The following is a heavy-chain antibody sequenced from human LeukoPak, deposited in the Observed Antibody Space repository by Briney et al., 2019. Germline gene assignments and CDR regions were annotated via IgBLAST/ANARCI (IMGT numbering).Heavy chain of an antibody. Sequence: SVKVSCKASGGTFSSYAISWVRQAPGQGLEWMGGIIPIFGTANYAQKLQGRVTMTTDTSTSTAYMELRSLRSDDTAVYYCARDLVVVVAGNWFDPWGQGTLVTVSS. V-gene: IGHV1-69*05. D-gene: IGHD2-15*01. J-gene: IGHJ5*02. CDR2: IIPIFGTA. CDR1: GGTFSSYA. CDR3: ARDLVVVVAGNWFDP.